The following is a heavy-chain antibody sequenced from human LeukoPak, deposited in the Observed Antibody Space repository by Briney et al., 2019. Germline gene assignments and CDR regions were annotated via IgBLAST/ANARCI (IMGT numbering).Heavy chain of an antibody. CDR1: GFTFSSYA. J-gene: IGHJ4*02. V-gene: IGHV3-30*02. CDR2: IRYDGSDK. Sequence: AGGSLRLSCAASGFTFSSYAMSWVRQAPGKGLEWVAFIRYDGSDKYYADSVKGRFAISRDNSKNTMYLQMDSLRGEDTAEYYCAKGERRFDYWGQGTLVTVSS. D-gene: IGHD6-25*01. CDR3: AKGERRFDY.